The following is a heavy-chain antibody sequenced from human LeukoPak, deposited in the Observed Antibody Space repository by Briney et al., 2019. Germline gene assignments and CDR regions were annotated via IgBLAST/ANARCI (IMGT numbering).Heavy chain of an antibody. V-gene: IGHV1-18*01. CDR3: ARAYCSSTSCAINWFDP. Sequence: ASVKVSCKAPGYTFTSYGISWVRQAPGQGLEWMGWISGYNGNTNYAQKFQGRVTMTTDTSTSTAYMELRSLRSDDTAVYYCARAYCSSTSCAINWFDPWGQGTLVTVSS. CDR1: GYTFTSYG. J-gene: IGHJ5*02. CDR2: ISGYNGNT. D-gene: IGHD2-2*01.